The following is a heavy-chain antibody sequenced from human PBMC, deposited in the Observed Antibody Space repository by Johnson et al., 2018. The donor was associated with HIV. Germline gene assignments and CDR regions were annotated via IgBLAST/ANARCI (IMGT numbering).Heavy chain of an antibody. CDR3: ARVHSRDEAFDI. D-gene: IGHD5-24*01. J-gene: IGHJ3*02. CDR1: GFTVSSNY. V-gene: IGHV3-66*01. Sequence: EVQLVESGGGLVQPGGSLRLSCAASGFTVSSNYMSWVRQAPGKGLEWVSVIYSGGSPYYADPAKCRFTISRDNSKNTLYLQMNSLRAEDTAVYYCARVHSRDEAFDIWGQGTMVTVSS. CDR2: IYSGGSP.